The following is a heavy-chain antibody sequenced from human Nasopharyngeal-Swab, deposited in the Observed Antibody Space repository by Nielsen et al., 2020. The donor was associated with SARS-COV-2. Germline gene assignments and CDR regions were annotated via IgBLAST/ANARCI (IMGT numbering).Heavy chain of an antibody. Sequence: ASVKVSCKASGYTFTSYGISWVRQAPGQGLEWMGWISAYNGNTNYAQKLQGRVTMTTDTSTSTAYMELRSLRSDDTAVYYCARKMHSYGLGWFDPWGQGTLVTVSS. CDR1: GYTFTSYG. D-gene: IGHD5-18*01. J-gene: IGHJ5*02. CDR2: ISAYNGNT. V-gene: IGHV1-18*01. CDR3: ARKMHSYGLGWFDP.